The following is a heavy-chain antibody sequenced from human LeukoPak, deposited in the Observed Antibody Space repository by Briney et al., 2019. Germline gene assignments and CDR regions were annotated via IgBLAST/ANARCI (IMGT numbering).Heavy chain of an antibody. CDR2: IYHSGST. CDR3: ARGKRHRSGSLDY. V-gene: IGHV4-38-2*02. Sequence: SETLSLTCTVSGYSISSGYYWGWIRQPPGKGLEWIGSIYHSGSTYYNPSLKSRVTISVDKSKNQLSLKLSSVTAADTAVYYCARGKRHRSGSLDYWGQGTLVTVSS. J-gene: IGHJ4*02. CDR1: GYSISSGYY. D-gene: IGHD3-10*01.